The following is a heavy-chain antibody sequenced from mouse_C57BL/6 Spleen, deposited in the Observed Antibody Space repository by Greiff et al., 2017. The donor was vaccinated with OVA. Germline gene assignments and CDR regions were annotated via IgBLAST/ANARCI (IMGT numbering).Heavy chain of an antibody. CDR3: ARMKAYYSNYDFDY. Sequence: VQLQQPGAELVMPGASVKLSCKASGYTFTSYWMHWVKQRPGQGLEWIGEIDPSDSYTNYNQKFKGKSTLTVDKSSSTAYMQLSSLTSEDSAVYYCARMKAYYSNYDFDYWGQGTTLTVSS. V-gene: IGHV1-69*01. CDR2: IDPSDSYT. CDR1: GYTFTSYW. J-gene: IGHJ2*01. D-gene: IGHD2-5*01.